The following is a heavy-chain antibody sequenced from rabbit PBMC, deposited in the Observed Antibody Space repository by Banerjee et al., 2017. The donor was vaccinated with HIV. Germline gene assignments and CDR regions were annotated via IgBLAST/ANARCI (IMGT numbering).Heavy chain of an antibody. Sequence: QEQLEESGGDLVKPEGSLTLTCTASGFSFNNNYVMCWVRQAPGKGLEWIACIRTTDGGTAYASWAKGQFTISKTSSTTVTLQMTSLTAADTATYFCARGNGGGAGFYLWGQGTLVTVS. CDR1: GFSFNNNYV. D-gene: IGHD2-1*01. J-gene: IGHJ4*01. CDR2: IRTTDGGT. CDR3: ARGNGGGAGFYL. V-gene: IGHV1S45*01.